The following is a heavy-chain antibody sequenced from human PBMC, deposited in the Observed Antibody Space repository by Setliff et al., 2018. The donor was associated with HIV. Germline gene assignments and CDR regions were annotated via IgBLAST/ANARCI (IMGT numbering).Heavy chain of an antibody. CDR2: IYYSGST. J-gene: IGHJ4*02. V-gene: IGHV4-59*01. CDR1: GGSISSYY. D-gene: IGHD2-15*01. CDR3: ARGSIVVVVAAIPRAFDY. Sequence: LSLTCTVSGGSISSYYWSWIRQPPGKGLEWIGYIYYSGSTNYNPSLKSRVTISVDTSKNQFSLKLSSVTAADTAVYYCARGSIVVVVAAIPRAFDYWGQGTLVTVSS.